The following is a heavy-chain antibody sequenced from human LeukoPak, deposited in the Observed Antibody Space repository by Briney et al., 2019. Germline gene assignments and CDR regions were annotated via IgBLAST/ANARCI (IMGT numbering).Heavy chain of an antibody. CDR3: ARRRGSGSFAY. V-gene: IGHV4-31*03. J-gene: IGHJ4*02. D-gene: IGHD3-10*01. CDR1: GGSISSGGYY. Sequence: SETLSLTCSVSGGSISSGGYYWSWIRQHPGKDREWIGYIYYTGSTYYNPSLESRVTISVDTSKKQFSLKLSSVTAADTAVYYCARRRGSGSFAYWGQGTLVTVSA. CDR2: IYYTGST.